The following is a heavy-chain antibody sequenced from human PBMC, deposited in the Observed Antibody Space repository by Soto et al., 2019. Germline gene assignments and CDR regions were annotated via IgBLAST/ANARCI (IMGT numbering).Heavy chain of an antibody. V-gene: IGHV2-26*01. D-gene: IGHD2-15*01. J-gene: IGHJ5*02. CDR2: IFSNDEK. CDR3: ARIRGGGYCSAGSCYPPWLDP. Sequence: SGPTLVNPTETLTLTCTVSGFSLSNARMGVSWIRQPPGKALEWLAHIFSNDEKSYSTSLKSRLTISKDTSKSQVVLTMTNMDPVDTATYYCARIRGGGYCSAGSCYPPWLDPWGQGTLVTVYS. CDR1: GFSLSNARMG.